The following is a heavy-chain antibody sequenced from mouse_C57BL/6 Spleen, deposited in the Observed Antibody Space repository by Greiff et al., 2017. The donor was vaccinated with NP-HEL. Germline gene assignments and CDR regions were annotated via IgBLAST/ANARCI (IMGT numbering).Heavy chain of an antibody. Sequence: QVQLQQPGAELVKPGASVKLSCKASGYTFTSYWMHWVKQRPGQGLEWIGMIHPNSGSTNYNEKFKSKATLTVDKSSSTAYMQLSSLTSEDSAVYYCARSLTGTGAWFAYWGQGTLVTVSA. D-gene: IGHD4-1*01. CDR3: ARSLTGTGAWFAY. CDR1: GYTFTSYW. CDR2: IHPNSGST. J-gene: IGHJ3*01. V-gene: IGHV1-64*01.